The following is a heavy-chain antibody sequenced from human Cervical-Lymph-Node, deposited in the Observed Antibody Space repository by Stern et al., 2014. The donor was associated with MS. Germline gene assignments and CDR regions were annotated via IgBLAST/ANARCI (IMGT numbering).Heavy chain of an antibody. CDR1: GGTFSSSA. CDR3: ARVGSQNFEY. Sequence: VQLVESGAEVEKPGSSVRVSCKASGGTFSSSAINWVRQAPGHGLEWMGGIIPVFDTASYAQQFQGRVTLTADVATSTVYMELTSLRSEDTAVYYCARVGSQNFEYWGQGTLVTVSS. V-gene: IGHV1-69*01. CDR2: IIPVFDTA. J-gene: IGHJ4*02.